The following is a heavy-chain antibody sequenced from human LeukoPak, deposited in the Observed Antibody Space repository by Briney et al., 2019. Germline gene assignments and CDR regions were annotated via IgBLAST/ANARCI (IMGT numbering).Heavy chain of an antibody. CDR3: ARDTTIYSSSWNFDY. CDR2: INSDGST. D-gene: IGHD6-13*01. CDR1: GFTLSSYA. J-gene: IGHJ4*02. V-gene: IGHV3-23*01. Sequence: PGGSLRLSCAASGFTLSSYAMTWVRQAPGKGLGWVSTINSDGSTYYADTVKGRFTISRDNSKNTRYLQMNSLRAEDTAVYYCARDTTIYSSSWNFDYWGQGTLVTVSS.